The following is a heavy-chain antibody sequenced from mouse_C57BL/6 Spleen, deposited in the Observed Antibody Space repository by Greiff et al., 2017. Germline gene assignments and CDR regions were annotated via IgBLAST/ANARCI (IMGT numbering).Heavy chain of an antibody. CDR1: GYTFTSYW. V-gene: IGHV1-50*01. CDR3: AKGAPYGSSYGFAY. D-gene: IGHD1-1*01. CDR2: IDPSDSYT. J-gene: IGHJ3*01. Sequence: VQLQQPGAELVKPGASVKLSCKASGYTFTSYWMQWVKQRPGQGLEWIGEIDPSDSYTNYNLKFKGKATLTVDTSSSTAYMQLSSLTSEDSAVYYCAKGAPYGSSYGFAYWGQGTLVTASA.